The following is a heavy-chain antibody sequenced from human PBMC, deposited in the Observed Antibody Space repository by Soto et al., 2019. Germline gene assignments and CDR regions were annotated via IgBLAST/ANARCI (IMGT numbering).Heavy chain of an antibody. CDR3: AGNYYGSVSFFYYYYMAV. Sequence: SETLSLTCAVYGGSFSGYYWSWIRQPPGKGLEWIGEINHSGSTNYNPSIKSRVTISVDTSKNQFSLKLSSVTAADTAVYYCAGNYYGSVSFFYYYYMAVSGKCSTFTFSS. J-gene: IGHJ6*03. CDR2: INHSGST. V-gene: IGHV4-34*01. CDR1: GGSFSGYY. D-gene: IGHD3-10*01.